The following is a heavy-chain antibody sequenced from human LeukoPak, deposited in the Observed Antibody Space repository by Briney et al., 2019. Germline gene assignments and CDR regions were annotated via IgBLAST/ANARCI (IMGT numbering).Heavy chain of an antibody. CDR2: IRSKAYGGTT. Sequence: GGSLRLSCTASGFTFGDYAMSWVRQAPGKGLEWVGFIRSKAYGGTTEYAASVKGRFTISRDDSKSIAYLQMNSLKTEDTAVYYCANYGSGSQFDYWGQGTLVTVSS. CDR1: GFTFGDYA. D-gene: IGHD3-10*01. J-gene: IGHJ4*02. CDR3: ANYGSGSQFDY. V-gene: IGHV3-49*04.